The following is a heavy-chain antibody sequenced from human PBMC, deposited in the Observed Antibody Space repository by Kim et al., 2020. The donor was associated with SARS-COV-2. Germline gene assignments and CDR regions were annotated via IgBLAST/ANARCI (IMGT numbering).Heavy chain of an antibody. CDR3: ARGTPDTYYDILTGYGYYYYMDV. CDR2: INHSGST. CDR1: GGSFSGYY. D-gene: IGHD3-9*01. Sequence: SETLSLTCAVYGGSFSGYYWSWIRQPPGKGLEWIGEINHSGSTNYNPSLKSRVTISVDTSKNQFSLKLSSVTAADTAVYYCARGTPDTYYDILTGYGYYYYMDVWGKGTTVTVSS. V-gene: IGHV4-34*01. J-gene: IGHJ6*03.